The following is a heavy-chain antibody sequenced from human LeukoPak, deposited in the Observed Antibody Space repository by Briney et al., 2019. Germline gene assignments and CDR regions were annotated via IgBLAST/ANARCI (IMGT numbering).Heavy chain of an antibody. D-gene: IGHD3-9*01. CDR1: GYSISSGYY. Sequence: SETLSLTCAVSGYSISSGYYWGWIRQPPGKGLEWIGSIYHNGSTYYNPSLKSRVTISVDTSKNQFSLKLSSVTAADTAVYYCARHTPKYYDILTGYPDYWGQGTLVTVSS. J-gene: IGHJ4*02. CDR3: ARHTPKYYDILTGYPDY. V-gene: IGHV4-38-2*01. CDR2: IYHNGST.